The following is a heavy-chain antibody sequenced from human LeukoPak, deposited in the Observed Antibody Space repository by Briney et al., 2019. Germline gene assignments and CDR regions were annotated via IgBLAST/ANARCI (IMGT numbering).Heavy chain of an antibody. Sequence: ASVKVSCKASGYTFTSYGISWVRQAPGQGLEWMGWISAYNGNTNYAQKLQGRVTMTTDTSTSTAYMELRSLRSDDTAVYYCATNPAYDILTGYYPNYFDYWGQGTLVTVSS. CDR2: ISAYNGNT. V-gene: IGHV1-18*01. J-gene: IGHJ4*02. CDR1: GYTFTSYG. D-gene: IGHD3-9*01. CDR3: ATNPAYDILTGYYPNYFDY.